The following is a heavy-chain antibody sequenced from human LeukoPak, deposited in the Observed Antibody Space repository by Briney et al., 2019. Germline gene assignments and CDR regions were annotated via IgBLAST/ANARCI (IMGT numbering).Heavy chain of an antibody. Sequence: GGSLRLSCAVSESTFSTWGMSWVRQAPGKGLEWVSYISSSSSTIYYADSVRGRFTISRDNAKNSLYLQMNSLRAEDTAVYYCARIHYYISGPPDSWGQGTLVTVSS. D-gene: IGHD3-22*01. V-gene: IGHV3-48*01. J-gene: IGHJ4*02. CDR1: ESTFSTWG. CDR3: ARIHYYISGPPDS. CDR2: ISSSSSTI.